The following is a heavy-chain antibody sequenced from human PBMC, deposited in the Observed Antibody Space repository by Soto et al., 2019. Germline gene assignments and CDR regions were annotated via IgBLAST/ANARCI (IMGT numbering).Heavy chain of an antibody. D-gene: IGHD3-16*02. CDR2: IWNDGSNK. CDR3: ARETYYDYISGPNRYTYLDS. V-gene: IGHV3-33*01. J-gene: IGHJ4*02. CDR1: GFTFSSYG. Sequence: QVQLVESGGGLVQPGRSLRLSCTASGFTFSSYGMNWVRQAPGKGLEWVAVIWNDGSNKYYADSVKGRFTISRDNSKNPLYLQMNSLRAEDTAVYYCARETYYDYISGPNRYTYLDSWGQGTLVTVSS.